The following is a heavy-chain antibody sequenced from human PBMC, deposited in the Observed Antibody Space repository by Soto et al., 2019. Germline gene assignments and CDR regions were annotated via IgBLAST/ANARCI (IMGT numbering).Heavy chain of an antibody. J-gene: IGHJ4*01. CDR2: INPNSGDT. CDR1: VFSVDTTYC. V-gene: IGHV1-2*02. D-gene: IGHD2-15*01. CDR3: GSPRSGPSPDVGH. Sequence: GASVKVSCKASVFSVDTTYCIHWVRRAPGQGLEWMGSINPNSGDTNYAQNFQGGVTMTRDTSISTAYMEVSSLTSDDTAVYYCGSPRSGPSPDVGHWGHGTVVTVS.